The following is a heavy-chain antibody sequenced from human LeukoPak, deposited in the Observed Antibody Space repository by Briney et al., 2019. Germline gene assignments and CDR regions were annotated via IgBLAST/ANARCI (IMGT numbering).Heavy chain of an antibody. CDR2: INHSGST. CDR3: ARGGWDYYDSSGAPYYFDY. J-gene: IGHJ4*02. Sequence: SETLSLTCAVYGGSFSGYYWSWIRQPPGKGLEWIGEINHSGSTNYNPSLKSRVTISVDTSKNQLSLKLSSVTAADTAVYYCARGGWDYYDSSGAPYYFDYWGQGTLVTVSS. V-gene: IGHV4-34*01. D-gene: IGHD3-22*01. CDR1: GGSFSGYY.